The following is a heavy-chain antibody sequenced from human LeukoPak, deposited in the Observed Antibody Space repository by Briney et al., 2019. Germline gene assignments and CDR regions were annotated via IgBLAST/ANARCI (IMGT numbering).Heavy chain of an antibody. J-gene: IGHJ5*02. D-gene: IGHD6-6*01. V-gene: IGHV3-23*01. CDR2: MSGSGGMT. Sequence: GGSLRLSCEASGFTFSNYAMSWVRQAPGKGLEWVSAMSGSGGMTHTADSVKGRFTISRDNSKNTLYLQMNSLRAEDTAVYYCAKWPSIAAPPDPWGQGTLVTVSS. CDR1: GFTFSNYA. CDR3: AKWPSIAAPPDP.